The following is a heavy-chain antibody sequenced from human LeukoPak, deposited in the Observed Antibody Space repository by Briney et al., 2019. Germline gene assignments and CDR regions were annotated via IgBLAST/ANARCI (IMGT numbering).Heavy chain of an antibody. CDR3: ARRAGEYSHPYDY. CDR1: GYTLTAVS. Sequence: ASVKVSCKVSGYTLTAVSMHWVRQAPGKGLEWMGSFDPDDGETIYAQKFQGRVTMTEDTSTDTAYMELSSLRSEDTAVYYCARRAGEYSHPYDYWGKGTLVTVSS. D-gene: IGHD4-17*01. CDR2: FDPDDGET. V-gene: IGHV1-24*01. J-gene: IGHJ4*02.